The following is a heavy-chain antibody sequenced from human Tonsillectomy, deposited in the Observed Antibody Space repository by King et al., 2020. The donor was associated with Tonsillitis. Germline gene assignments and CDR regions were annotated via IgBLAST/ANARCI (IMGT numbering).Heavy chain of an antibody. J-gene: IGHJ4*02. Sequence: VQLVESGGGLVQPGGALRLSCTAAGFTFSTYTMSWVRQAPGKGLEWVSVIGPSGGNAFYADSVKGRFTISRDNSKNMLYLQMNSLRAEDTAVYYCVKERWGDNWGEGXLVTVSS. CDR3: VKERWGDN. CDR2: IGPSGGNA. CDR1: GFTFSTYT. V-gene: IGHV3-23*04. D-gene: IGHD7-27*01.